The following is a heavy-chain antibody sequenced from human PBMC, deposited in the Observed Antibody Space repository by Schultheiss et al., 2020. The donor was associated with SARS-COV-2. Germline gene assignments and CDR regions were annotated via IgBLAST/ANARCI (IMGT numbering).Heavy chain of an antibody. CDR2: IYYSVST. J-gene: IGHJ4*02. D-gene: IGHD5-12*01. V-gene: IGHV4-61*01. CDR3: AISGYDALFDY. Sequence: SETLSLTCTVSGGSISTASYYWSWIRQPPGKGLEWIGYIYYSVSTNYNPSLKSRVTISVDTSKNQFSLKLSSVTAADTAVYYCAISGYDALFDYWGQGTLVTVSS. CDR1: GGSISTASYY.